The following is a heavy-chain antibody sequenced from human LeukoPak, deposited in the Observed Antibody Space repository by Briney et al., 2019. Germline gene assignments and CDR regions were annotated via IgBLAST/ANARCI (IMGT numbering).Heavy chain of an antibody. CDR2: IYTSGST. Sequence: SETLSLTCTVSGGSISSYYWSWIRQPAGKGLEWIGRIYTSGSTNYNPSLKSRVTMSVDTSKNQFSLKLSSVTAADTAVYYCARVVTIFGVVITGAFDIWGQGTMVTVSS. V-gene: IGHV4-4*07. CDR3: ARVVTIFGVVITGAFDI. CDR1: GGSISSYY. D-gene: IGHD3-3*01. J-gene: IGHJ3*02.